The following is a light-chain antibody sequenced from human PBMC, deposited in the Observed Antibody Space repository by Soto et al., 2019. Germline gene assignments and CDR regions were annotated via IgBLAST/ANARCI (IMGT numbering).Light chain of an antibody. CDR2: DAS. V-gene: IGKV3D-11*02. Sequence: EVVLTQGPATLSLSPGERATLSCRASQSVNSHLGWYQQQPGQAPRLLIYDASNRATGIPARFSGSGAGTDFTLTISNLEPEDFAVYYCHQRSKWPLTFGGGTKVEIK. CDR3: HQRSKWPLT. J-gene: IGKJ4*01. CDR1: QSVNSH.